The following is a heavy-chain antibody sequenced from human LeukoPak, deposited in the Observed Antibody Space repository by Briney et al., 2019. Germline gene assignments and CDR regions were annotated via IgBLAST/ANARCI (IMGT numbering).Heavy chain of an antibody. V-gene: IGHV1-18*01. J-gene: IGHJ6*04. CDR3: ARDTYCSSTSCFPYCKDV. D-gene: IGHD2-2*01. CDR2: ISVYSGDT. CDR1: PYTFSSYR. Sequence: GASVKVSCKASPYTFSSYRITWVRQAPGQGLEWMGWISVYSGDTTYSQNFQDRVTMTADTSTSTAYMELRSLRSDDTAVYYCARDTYCSSTSCFPYCKDVWGTGTTVTVSS.